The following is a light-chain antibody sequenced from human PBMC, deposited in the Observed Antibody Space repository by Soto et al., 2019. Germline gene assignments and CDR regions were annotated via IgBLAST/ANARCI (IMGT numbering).Light chain of an antibody. Sequence: DIQMTQSPSSLSASVGDRVTLTCRARQSISSYLNWYQQKPGKAPKLLIYAASSLQSGVPSRFSGSGSGTDFTLTISSLQPEDFATYYCQQSYSTPLTFGGGTKVEIK. CDR3: QQSYSTPLT. V-gene: IGKV1-39*01. J-gene: IGKJ4*01. CDR2: AAS. CDR1: QSISSY.